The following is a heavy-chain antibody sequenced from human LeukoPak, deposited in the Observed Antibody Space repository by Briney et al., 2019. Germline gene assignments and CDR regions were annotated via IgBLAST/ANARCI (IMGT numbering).Heavy chain of an antibody. V-gene: IGHV4-34*01. CDR2: INHSGST. Sequence: PSETLSLTCAVYGGSFSGYYWSWIRQPPGKGLEWIGEINHSGSTNYNPSLMSRVTISVDTSKNQFSLKLSSVTAADTAVYYCARGKYYYGSGSSFDPWGQGTLVTVSS. CDR3: ARGKYYYGSGSSFDP. D-gene: IGHD3-10*01. J-gene: IGHJ5*02. CDR1: GGSFSGYY.